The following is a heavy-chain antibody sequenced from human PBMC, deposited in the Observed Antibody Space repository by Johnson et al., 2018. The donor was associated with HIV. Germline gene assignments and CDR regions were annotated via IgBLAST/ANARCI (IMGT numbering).Heavy chain of an antibody. J-gene: IGHJ3*02. Sequence: VQLMESGGGLVQPGGSLRLSCAASGFTFDDHGMSWVRQVPGKGLEWVSGLHWNGYKQGYAGSVKGGFTISRDNAKNSLYLQMNGLRAEDPAVYYCAREGREDSSGYDVFYIWGQGTMVTVSS. V-gene: IGHV3-20*04. D-gene: IGHD3-22*01. CDR2: LHWNGYKQ. CDR1: GFTFDDHG. CDR3: AREGREDSSGYDVFYI.